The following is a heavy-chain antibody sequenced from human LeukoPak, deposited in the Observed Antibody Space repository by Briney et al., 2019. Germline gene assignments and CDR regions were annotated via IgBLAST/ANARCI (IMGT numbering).Heavy chain of an antibody. CDR1: GYTFTSYG. Sequence: ASVKVSCKASGYTFTSYGISWVRQAPGQGLEWMGWISAYNGNTNYAQKLQGRVTMTTDTSTSTAYVELRSLRSDDTAVYYCARDGELWFGEQYNWFDPWGQGTLVTVSP. CDR3: ARDGELWFGEQYNWFDP. V-gene: IGHV1-18*01. D-gene: IGHD3-10*01. CDR2: ISAYNGNT. J-gene: IGHJ5*02.